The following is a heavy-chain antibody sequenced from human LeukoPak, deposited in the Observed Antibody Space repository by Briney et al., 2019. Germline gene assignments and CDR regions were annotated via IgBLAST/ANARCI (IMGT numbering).Heavy chain of an antibody. CDR2: INWNGGST. J-gene: IGHJ4*02. CDR3: ARDFGGYCSGGSCYSGWSDY. Sequence: PGGSLRLSCAASGFTFDDYGMSWVRQAPGKGLEWVSGINWNGGSTGYADSVKGRFTISRDNAKNSLYLQVNSLRAEDTAVYYCARDFGGYCSGGSCYSGWSDYWGQGTLVTVSS. V-gene: IGHV3-20*04. D-gene: IGHD2-15*01. CDR1: GFTFDDYG.